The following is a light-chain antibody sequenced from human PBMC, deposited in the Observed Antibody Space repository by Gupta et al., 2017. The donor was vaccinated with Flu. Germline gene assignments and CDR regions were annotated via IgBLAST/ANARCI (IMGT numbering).Light chain of an antibody. CDR3: LVEDSSVV. V-gene: IGLV3-21*03. CDR1: NMGDKN. Sequence: SYVLTQPPSVSVAPGKTASITCGGNNMGDKNAQWYQQKPGQAPVLVVYDDSDRPSGIPERFAGSNSSNTATLTIGRVEAGDDAYYYCLVEDSSVVFGGGTKLTVL. CDR2: DDS. J-gene: IGLJ3*02.